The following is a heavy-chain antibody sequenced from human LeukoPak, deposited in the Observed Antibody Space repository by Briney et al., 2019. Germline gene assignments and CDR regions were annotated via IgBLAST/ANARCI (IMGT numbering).Heavy chain of an antibody. D-gene: IGHD5-12*01. CDR2: MNPNSGNT. CDR3: ARGSGYDSYYYYYYMDV. J-gene: IGHJ6*03. Sequence: ASVKVSCKASGYTFTSYDINWVRQATGQGLEWMGWMNPNSGNTGYAQKFQGRVTMTRNTSISTAYMELSSLRSEDTAVYYCARGSGYDSYYYYYYMDVWGKGTTVTVSS. CDR1: GYTFTSYD. V-gene: IGHV1-8*01.